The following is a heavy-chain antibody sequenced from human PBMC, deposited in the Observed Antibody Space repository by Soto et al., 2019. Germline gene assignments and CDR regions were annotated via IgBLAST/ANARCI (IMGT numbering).Heavy chain of an antibody. CDR1: GVSFSRGG. V-gene: IGHV3-30*03. Sequence: PGGSLTVSCAASGVSFSRGGIWGWVQPPGEEREWVAMITYDGSAKYYDESLTGRVTISRDKSKNTLYLKMNSVTPADTAVYFCARDMTGVTIYGMDIWGKGTTVTASS. CDR2: ITYDGSAK. CDR3: ARDMTGVTIYGMDI. D-gene: IGHD4-17*01. J-gene: IGHJ6*04.